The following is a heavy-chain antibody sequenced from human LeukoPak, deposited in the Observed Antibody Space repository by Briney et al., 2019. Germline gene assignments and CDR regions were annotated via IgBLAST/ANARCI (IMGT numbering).Heavy chain of an antibody. V-gene: IGHV1-2*02. CDR1: GYTFTGYY. J-gene: IGHJ4*02. D-gene: IGHD2-15*01. CDR3: ARDLSRIVVVVAATFPLGY. Sequence: ASVKVSCKASGYTFTGYYMYWVRQAPGQGLEWMGWINPNSGGTNYAQKFQGRVTMTRDTSISTAYMELSRLRSDDTAVYYCARDLSRIVVVVAATFPLGYWGQGTLVTVSS. CDR2: INPNSGGT.